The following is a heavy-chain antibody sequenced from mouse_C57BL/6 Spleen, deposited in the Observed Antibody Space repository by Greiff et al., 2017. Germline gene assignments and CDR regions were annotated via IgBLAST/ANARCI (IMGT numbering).Heavy chain of an antibody. J-gene: IGHJ4*01. Sequence: QVQLQQPGAELVKPGASVKLSCKASGYTFTSYWMHWVKQRPGPGLEWIGMIHPNSGSTNYNEKFKSKATLTVDKSSSTAYMQLSSLTSEDSAVYDCARLFITTVGDFVDYAMDDWGQGTSVTVSS. CDR2: IHPNSGST. D-gene: IGHD1-1*01. CDR1: GYTFTSYW. CDR3: ARLFITTVGDFVDYAMDD. V-gene: IGHV1-64*01.